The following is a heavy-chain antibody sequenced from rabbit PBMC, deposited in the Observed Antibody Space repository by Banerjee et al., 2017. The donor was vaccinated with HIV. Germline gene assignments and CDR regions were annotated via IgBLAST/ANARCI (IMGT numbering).Heavy chain of an antibody. CDR2: IDPVFGST. D-gene: IGHD6-1*01. V-gene: IGHV1S7*01. CDR3: ARVSLEAGYAGYGYANL. Sequence: QSLEESGGGLVQPGGSLKLSCKASGFDFSSYYMSWVRQAPGKGLEWIGYIDPVFGSTSYASWVNGRFTISSHNAQNTLYLQLNSLTAADTATYFCARVSLEAGYAGYGYANLWGQGTLVTVS. CDR1: GFDFSSYY. J-gene: IGHJ4*01.